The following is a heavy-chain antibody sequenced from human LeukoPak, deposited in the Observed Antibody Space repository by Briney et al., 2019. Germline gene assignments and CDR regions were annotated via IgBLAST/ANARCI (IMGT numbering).Heavy chain of an antibody. V-gene: IGHV3-53*05. CDR3: AKDKGSGYLPLYYFDY. J-gene: IGHJ4*02. CDR2: LYSNGNT. D-gene: IGHD3-22*01. Sequence: PGGSLRLSCAASGFTVSSNYMAWVRQAPGKGLEWVSVLYSNGNTYYADSVKGRFTISRDNSKNSLYLQMNSLRTEDTALYYCAKDKGSGYLPLYYFDYWGQGTLVTVSS. CDR1: GFTVSSNY.